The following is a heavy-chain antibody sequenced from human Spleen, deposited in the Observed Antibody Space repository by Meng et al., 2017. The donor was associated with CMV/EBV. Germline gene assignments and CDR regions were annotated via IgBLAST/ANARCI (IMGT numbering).Heavy chain of an antibody. V-gene: IGHV1-69*05. CDR3: ARDRTGDCSSTSCYNFYYYYGMDV. CDR1: GGTFSSFS. J-gene: IGHJ6*02. Sequence: SVQVSCKASGGTFSSFSFSWMRQAPGQGLEWVGGIIPLFGIANYAQKFQGRVTITTDESTSTAYMSLSSLRSEDTAVYYCARDRTGDCSSTSCYNFYYYYGMDVWGQGTTVTVSS. CDR2: IIPLFGIA. D-gene: IGHD2-2*02.